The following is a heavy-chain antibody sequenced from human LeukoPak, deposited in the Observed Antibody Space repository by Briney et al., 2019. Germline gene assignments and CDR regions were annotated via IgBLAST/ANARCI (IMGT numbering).Heavy chain of an antibody. D-gene: IGHD3-22*01. J-gene: IGHJ4*02. CDR2: INTNTGNP. CDR3: ARDTDITMIVVVMDY. Sequence: ASVKVSCKASGGTFSSYAISWVRQAPGQGLEWMGWINTNTGNPTYAQGFTGRFVFSLDTSVSTAYLQISSLKAEDTAVYYCARDTDITMIVVVMDYWGQGTLVTVSS. CDR1: GGTFSSYA. V-gene: IGHV7-4-1*02.